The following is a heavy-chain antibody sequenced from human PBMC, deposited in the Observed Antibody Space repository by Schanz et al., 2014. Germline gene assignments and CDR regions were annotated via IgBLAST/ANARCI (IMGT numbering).Heavy chain of an antibody. V-gene: IGHV1-2*02. Sequence: QVQLVQSGAEVKKPGASVKVSCKASGYTLTAYYMHWVRQAPGQGLEWMGWINPDSGGTNYAQKFQGRVTMTRDTSITTAYMDLSRLTSDDTAVYYCARVYRWQHILGHFDSWGQGSLVTVSS. D-gene: IGHD6-13*01. J-gene: IGHJ4*02. CDR3: ARVYRWQHILGHFDS. CDR2: INPDSGGT. CDR1: GYTLTAYY.